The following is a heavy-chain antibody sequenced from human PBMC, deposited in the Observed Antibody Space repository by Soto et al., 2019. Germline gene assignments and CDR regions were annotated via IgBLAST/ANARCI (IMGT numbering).Heavy chain of an antibody. CDR1: GFTFSSYG. J-gene: IGHJ4*02. Sequence: PGGSLRLSCAASGFTFSSYGMHWVRQAPGKGLEWVAVIWYDGSNKNYADSVKGRITISRDNSKNTLYLQMNSLRAEDTAVYYCASDRGRGIAVAGIEYWGQGTLVTVSS. D-gene: IGHD6-19*01. V-gene: IGHV3-33*01. CDR3: ASDRGRGIAVAGIEY. CDR2: IWYDGSNK.